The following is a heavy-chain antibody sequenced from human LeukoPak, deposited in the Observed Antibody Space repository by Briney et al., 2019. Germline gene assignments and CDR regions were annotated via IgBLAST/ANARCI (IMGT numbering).Heavy chain of an antibody. V-gene: IGHV3-21*01. J-gene: IGHJ6*03. CDR3: ARDRGRYCSSTSCYPDYYMDV. Sequence: PGGSLRLSCAASGFTFSSYSMNWVRQAPGKGLEWVSSISSSSSYIYYADSVKGRFTISRDNAKNSLYLQMNSLRAEDTAVYYCARDRGRYCSSTSCYPDYYMDVWGKGTTVTVSS. CDR1: GFTFSSYS. D-gene: IGHD2-2*01. CDR2: ISSSSSYI.